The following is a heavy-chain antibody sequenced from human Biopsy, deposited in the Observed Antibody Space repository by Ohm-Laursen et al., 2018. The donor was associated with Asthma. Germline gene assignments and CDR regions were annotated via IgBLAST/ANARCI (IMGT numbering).Heavy chain of an antibody. CDR3: ARDMGAGPNQPPSGSGSSHLYGMDV. CDR2: ISWNSGTI. V-gene: IGHV3-9*01. J-gene: IGHJ6*02. CDR1: GFSFDDYA. Sequence: SLRLSCAASGFSFDDYAMFWVRQAPGKGLEWVSGISWNSGTIGYADSVKGRFTISRDNAKNSLYLQMNSLGPEDTAVYYCARDMGAGPNQPPSGSGSSHLYGMDVWGQGTTVTVSS. D-gene: IGHD3-10*01.